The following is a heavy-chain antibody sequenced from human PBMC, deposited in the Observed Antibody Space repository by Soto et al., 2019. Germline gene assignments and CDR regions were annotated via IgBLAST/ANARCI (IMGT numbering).Heavy chain of an antibody. CDR1: GYTFTSYG. CDR3: ARDRVRYDSSGLHGY. Sequence: QVQLVQSGAEVKKPGASVKVSCKASGYTFTSYGISWVRQAPGQGLEWMGWISAYNGNTNYAQKLQGRVTMTTDTSTRTAYMELRSLRSDDTAVYYCARDRVRYDSSGLHGYWGQGTLVTVSS. D-gene: IGHD3-22*01. J-gene: IGHJ4*02. V-gene: IGHV1-18*04. CDR2: ISAYNGNT.